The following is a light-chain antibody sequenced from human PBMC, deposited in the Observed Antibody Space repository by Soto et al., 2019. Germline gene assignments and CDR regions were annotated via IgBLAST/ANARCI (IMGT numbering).Light chain of an antibody. Sequence: DLQLTQSPSTLSASVGDSVTITCRASQNISTSLAWYQHKPGKAPKLLMFDVSNLESGVPSRFSGRESGTEFTLTISSLHSDDFATYYCQQYDYSRPFAQGTKVDIK. V-gene: IGKV1-5*01. CDR3: QQYDYSRP. J-gene: IGKJ1*01. CDR2: DVS. CDR1: QNISTS.